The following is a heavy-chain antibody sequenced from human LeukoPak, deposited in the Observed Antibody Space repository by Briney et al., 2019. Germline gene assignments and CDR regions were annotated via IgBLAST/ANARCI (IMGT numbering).Heavy chain of an antibody. Sequence: PGGSLRLSCAASGFTFSSYSMNWVRQAPGKGLEWVSYISSSSSTIYYADSVKGRFTISRDNAKNSLYLQMNSLRAEDTAVYYCARVRLYYYDSSGYPAHYMDVWGKGTTVTVSS. CDR3: ARVRLYYYDSSGYPAHYMDV. CDR1: GFTFSSYS. D-gene: IGHD3-22*01. J-gene: IGHJ6*03. CDR2: ISSSSSTI. V-gene: IGHV3-48*04.